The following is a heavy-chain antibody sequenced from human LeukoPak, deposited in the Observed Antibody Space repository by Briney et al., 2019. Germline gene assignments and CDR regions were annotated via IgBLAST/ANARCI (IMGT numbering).Heavy chain of an antibody. Sequence: ASVKVSCKASGYTFTSYDINWVRQATGQGLEWMGWMNPNSGNTGYAQKFQGRVTMTRNTSISTAYMELSSLRSEDTAVYYCARMGPYGDYVDYWGQGTLVTVSS. CDR2: MNPNSGNT. CDR3: ARMGPYGDYVDY. D-gene: IGHD4-17*01. V-gene: IGHV1-8*01. J-gene: IGHJ4*02. CDR1: GYTFTSYD.